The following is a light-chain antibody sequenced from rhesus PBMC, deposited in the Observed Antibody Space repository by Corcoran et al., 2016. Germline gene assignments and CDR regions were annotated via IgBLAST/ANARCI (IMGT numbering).Light chain of an antibody. J-gene: IGKJ2*01. Sequence: DIQMTQSPSSLSASVADRVTITCRASENVNNYLHWYQQKPGKAPKLLIYAAATLQSGVPSRFSGSGSGTDYTFTISSLQPEDVATYYCQHSYGTPYSFGPGTKVEIK. CDR1: ENVNNY. CDR2: AAA. CDR3: QHSYGTPYS. V-gene: IGKV1-74*01.